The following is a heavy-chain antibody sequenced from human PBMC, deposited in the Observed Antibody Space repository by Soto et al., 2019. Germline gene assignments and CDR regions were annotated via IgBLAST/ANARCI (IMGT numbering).Heavy chain of an antibody. CDR2: INSIFGTA. Sequence: QVQLVQSGAEVKKPGSSVKVSCKASGGTFSSYAISWVRQAPGQGLEWMGGINSIFGTADYAQKFQGRVTITADESTSTAYMELSSLRSEDTAVYYCAAAREVRYYYYGMDVWGQGTTVTVSS. D-gene: IGHD1-26*01. CDR3: AAAREVRYYYYGMDV. V-gene: IGHV1-69*12. CDR1: GGTFSSYA. J-gene: IGHJ6*02.